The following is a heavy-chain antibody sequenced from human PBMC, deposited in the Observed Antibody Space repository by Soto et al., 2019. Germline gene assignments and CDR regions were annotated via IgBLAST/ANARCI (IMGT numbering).Heavy chain of an antibody. J-gene: IGHJ3*01. Sequence: QVQLVESGGGVVQPGTSLRLSCAASGFTFSSYAMHWARQAPGKGLEWVTVISIRGGDEYYAESVRGRFTISRDNAKKTVHLQMDSLRVEDTAVYFCAKDTVGGYSFWSGYYSDGLDVWGQGTLVSVS. D-gene: IGHD3-3*01. CDR3: AKDTVGGYSFWSGYYSDGLDV. CDR1: GFTFSSYA. CDR2: ISIRGGDE. V-gene: IGHV3-30*18.